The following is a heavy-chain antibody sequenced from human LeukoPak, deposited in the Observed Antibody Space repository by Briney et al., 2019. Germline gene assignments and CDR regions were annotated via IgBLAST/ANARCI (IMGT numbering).Heavy chain of an antibody. Sequence: SETLSLTCAAYGGPFSGYYWSWIRQPPGKGLEWIGEINHSGSTNYNPSLKSRVTISVDTSKNQFSLKLSSVTAADTAVYYCARGADTADDYWGQGTLVTVSS. V-gene: IGHV4-34*01. CDR2: INHSGST. J-gene: IGHJ4*02. D-gene: IGHD5-18*01. CDR1: GGPFSGYY. CDR3: ARGADTADDY.